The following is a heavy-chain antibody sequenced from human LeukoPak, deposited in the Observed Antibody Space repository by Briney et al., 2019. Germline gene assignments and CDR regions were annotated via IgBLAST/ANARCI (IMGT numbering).Heavy chain of an antibody. J-gene: IGHJ4*02. CDR3: AGGRLVATSKAVAIDY. CDR2: INERGSST. CDR1: GFTFSNSW. D-gene: IGHD5-12*01. Sequence: GGSLRLSCAASGFTFSNSWLHWVRQAPGKGPVWVSRINERGSSTSYADSAKGRFTISRDNAKNTLYLQMNNLRADDTAVYYCAGGRLVATSKAVAIDYWGQGTLVTVSS. V-gene: IGHV3-74*01.